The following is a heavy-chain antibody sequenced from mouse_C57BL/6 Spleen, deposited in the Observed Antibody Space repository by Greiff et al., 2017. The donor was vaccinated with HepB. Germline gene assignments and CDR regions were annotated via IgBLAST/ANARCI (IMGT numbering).Heavy chain of an antibody. J-gene: IGHJ4*01. V-gene: IGHV1-80*01. CDR2: IYPGDGDT. D-gene: IGHD2-5*01. CDR3: ARSRYSNYEGYYAMDY. Sequence: QVQLKESGAELVKPGASVKISCKASGYAFSSYWMNWVKQRPGKGLEWIGQIYPGDGDTNYNGKFKGKATLTADKSSSTAYMQLSSLTSEDSAVYFCARSRYSNYEGYYAMDYWGQGTSVTVAS. CDR1: GYAFSSYW.